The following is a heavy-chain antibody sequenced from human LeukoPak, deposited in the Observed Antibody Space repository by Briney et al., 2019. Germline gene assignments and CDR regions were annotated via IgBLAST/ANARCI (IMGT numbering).Heavy chain of an antibody. D-gene: IGHD3-9*01. CDR2: ISGSGGST. CDR1: GFTFSSYA. CDR3: ARNPYHILTGTSFAY. Sequence: PGGSLRLSCAASGFTFSSYAMSWVRQAPGKGLEWGSGISGSGGSTYYADSVKGRFTISTDNAKNTLYLQMNSLRAENTALYYCARNPYHILTGTSFAYWGKGPLLPVSS. V-gene: IGHV3-23*01. J-gene: IGHJ4*02.